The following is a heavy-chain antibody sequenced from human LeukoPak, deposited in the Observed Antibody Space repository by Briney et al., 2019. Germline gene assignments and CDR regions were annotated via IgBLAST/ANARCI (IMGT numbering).Heavy chain of an antibody. CDR3: AKGRWNFDY. CDR1: GFTFSSYG. V-gene: IGHV3-23*01. Sequence: PGASLRLSCVASGFTFSSYGMSWVRQAPGKGLEWVSGISGSGGSSGGSTYYADSVKGRFTISRDNSKNTLYLQMNSLRAEDTAVYYCAKGRWNFDYWGQGNLVTVSS. D-gene: IGHD1-1*01. CDR2: ISGSGGSSGGST. J-gene: IGHJ4*02.